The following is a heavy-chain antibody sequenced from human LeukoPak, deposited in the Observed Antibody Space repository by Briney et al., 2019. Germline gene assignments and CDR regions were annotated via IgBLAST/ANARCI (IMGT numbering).Heavy chain of an antibody. CDR1: GFTFSSYG. V-gene: IGHV3-30*18. CDR2: ISYDGSNK. CDR3: AKDSHCSSTSCYGGLKY. D-gene: IGHD2-2*01. Sequence: PGRSLRLSCAAPGFTFSSYGMHWVRQAPGKGLEWVAVISYDGSNKYYADSVKGRFTISRDNSKNTLYLQMNSLRAEDTAVYYCAKDSHCSSTSCYGGLKYWGQGTLVTVSS. J-gene: IGHJ4*02.